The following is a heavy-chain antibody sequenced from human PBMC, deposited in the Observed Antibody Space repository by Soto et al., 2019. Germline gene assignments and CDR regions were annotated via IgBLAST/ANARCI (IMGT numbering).Heavy chain of an antibody. V-gene: IGHV3-30-3*01. CDR3: ARDPDSSGYYVFGY. J-gene: IGHJ4*02. Sequence: RQAPGKGLEWVAVISYDGSNKYYADSVKGRFTISRDNSKNTLYLQMNSLRAEDTAVYYCARDPDSSGYYVFGYWGQVTLVTVS. CDR2: ISYDGSNK. D-gene: IGHD3-22*01.